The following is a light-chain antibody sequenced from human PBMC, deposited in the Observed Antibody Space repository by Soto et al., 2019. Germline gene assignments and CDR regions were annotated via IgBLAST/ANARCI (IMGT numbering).Light chain of an antibody. J-gene: IGLJ1*01. CDR2: EVS. Sequence: QSALTQPASVSGSPGQSITISCTGTSSDVGGYNYVSWYQQQSGKAPKLIIHEVSNRPSGVSNRFSGSKSGNTASLTISGLQAEDAADYYCDSYTSSRAYVFGIGTKVTV. CDR1: SSDVGGYNY. CDR3: DSYTSSRAYV. V-gene: IGLV2-14*01.